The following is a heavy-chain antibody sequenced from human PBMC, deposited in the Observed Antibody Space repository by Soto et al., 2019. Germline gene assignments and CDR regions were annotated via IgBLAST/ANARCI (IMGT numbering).Heavy chain of an antibody. CDR1: GYTFTSYY. D-gene: IGHD6-19*01. J-gene: IGHJ6*02. V-gene: IGHV1-46*01. CDR2: INPSGGST. Sequence: ASVKVSCKASGYTFTSYYMHWVRQAPGQGLEWMGIINPSGGSTNYAQKFQGRVTMTRDTSTSTVYMELSSLRSEDTAVYYCARGRIAVAGRTYYYYYGMDVWGQGTTVTVSS. CDR3: ARGRIAVAGRTYYYYYGMDV.